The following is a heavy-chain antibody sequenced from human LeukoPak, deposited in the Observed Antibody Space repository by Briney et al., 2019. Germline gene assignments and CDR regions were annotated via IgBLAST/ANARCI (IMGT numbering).Heavy chain of an antibody. CDR1: GYTFASYG. Sequence: ASVKVSCKASGYTFASYGISWVRQAPGQGLEWMGWISGYNGNTHYEQKLQGRVTMTTDTSTSTAYMELRSLRSDDTAVYYCARALAQGGSFDLYYFDSWGQGSLVTVSS. V-gene: IGHV1-18*01. CDR3: ARALAQGGSFDLYYFDS. D-gene: IGHD3-9*01. CDR2: ISGYNGNT. J-gene: IGHJ4*02.